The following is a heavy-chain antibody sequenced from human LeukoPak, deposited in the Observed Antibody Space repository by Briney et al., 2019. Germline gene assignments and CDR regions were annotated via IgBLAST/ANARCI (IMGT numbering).Heavy chain of an antibody. J-gene: IGHJ4*02. V-gene: IGHV3-48*03. D-gene: IGHD3-10*01. Sequence: GGSLRLSCAASGFTFSSYEMNWVRQAPGKGLEWVSYISSSGSTIYYADSVKGRFTISRDNAKNSLYLQMNSLRTEDTALYYCAKDMVRGELDYWGRGTLVTVSS. CDR2: ISSSGSTI. CDR1: GFTFSSYE. CDR3: AKDMVRGELDY.